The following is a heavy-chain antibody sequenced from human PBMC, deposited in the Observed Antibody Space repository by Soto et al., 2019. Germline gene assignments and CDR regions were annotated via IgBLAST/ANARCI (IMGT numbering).Heavy chain of an antibody. CDR3: AREYTYGSNFFDC. Sequence: QVQLQESGPGLVKPSQTLSLTCTVSGGSISSSAYYWSWIRQHPGKGLEGSGYISHSGSTYYNPALQRRVIISVDTSKNQFSLSLTSVTAADTAVYYCAREYTYGSNFFDCWGQGALVTVSS. CDR2: ISHSGST. CDR1: GGSISSSAYY. V-gene: IGHV4-31*03. J-gene: IGHJ4*02. D-gene: IGHD4-17*01.